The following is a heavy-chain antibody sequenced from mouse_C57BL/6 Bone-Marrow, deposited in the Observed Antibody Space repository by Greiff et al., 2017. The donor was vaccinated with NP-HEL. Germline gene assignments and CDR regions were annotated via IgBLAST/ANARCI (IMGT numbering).Heavy chain of an antibody. Sequence: QVQLQQSGAELVRPGASVQLSCKASGYTFTDYYINWVKQRPGQGLEWIARIYPGSGNPYYNEKFKGTATLTAEKSSSAAYIQLSCLTSGKSAVYFCARGYDGYYRYCVDYWGQGTTLTVSS. CDR1: GYTFTDYY. V-gene: IGHV1-76*01. D-gene: IGHD2-3*01. CDR3: ARGYDGYYRYCVDY. J-gene: IGHJ2*01. CDR2: IYPGSGNP.